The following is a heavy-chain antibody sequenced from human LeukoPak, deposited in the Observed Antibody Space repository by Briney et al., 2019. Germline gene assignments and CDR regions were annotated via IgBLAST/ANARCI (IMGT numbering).Heavy chain of an antibody. J-gene: IGHJ4*02. V-gene: IGHV4-59*08. D-gene: IGHD6-19*01. CDR2: ISHTGST. CDR1: GGSISNYY. CDR3: ASGSGWNNYSEY. Sequence: SETLSLTCTVSGGSISNYYWSWIRQSPGKGLEWIGYISHTGSTNYNPSLKSRVTISVDKSKNQLSLKLSSVTATDMAVYYCASGSGWNNYSEYWGQGTLVTVSS.